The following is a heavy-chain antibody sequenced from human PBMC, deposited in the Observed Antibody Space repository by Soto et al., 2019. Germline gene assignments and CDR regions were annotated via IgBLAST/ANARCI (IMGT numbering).Heavy chain of an antibody. CDR3: ARDAGGPYDH. CDR2: IYYSGST. J-gene: IGHJ4*01. Sequence: PXETLSLTCTASGSPITINYWSWIRQAPGKGLEWIGYIYYSGSTTYNPSLKSRVTMSADTSKDQFSLKLNSVTAADTAVHYCARDAGGPYDHWGPGNLVTVSS. V-gene: IGHV4-59*01. CDR1: GSPITINY. D-gene: IGHD2-15*01.